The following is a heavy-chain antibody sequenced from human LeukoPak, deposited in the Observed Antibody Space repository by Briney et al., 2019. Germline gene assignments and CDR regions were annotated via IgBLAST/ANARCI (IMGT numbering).Heavy chain of an antibody. J-gene: IGHJ4*02. D-gene: IGHD2-8*01. CDR2: IYYSGST. V-gene: IGHV4-39*01. CDR1: GGSISSGGYY. Sequence: PSETLSLTCAVSGGSISSGGYYWGWIRQPPGKGLEWIGSIYYSGSTYYNPSLKSRVTISVDTSKNQFSLKLSSVTAADTAVYYCARQAGIVLMVYVDYWGQGTLVTVSS. CDR3: ARQAGIVLMVYVDY.